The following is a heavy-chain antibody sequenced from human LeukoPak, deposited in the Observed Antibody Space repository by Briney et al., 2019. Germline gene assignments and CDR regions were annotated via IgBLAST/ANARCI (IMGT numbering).Heavy chain of an antibody. CDR3: AREMATIPAHDY. D-gene: IGHD5-24*01. J-gene: IGHJ4*02. Sequence: PGGSLRLSCAASGFTFSSYWMSWVRQAPGMGLEWVANIKQDGSEKYYVDSVKGRFTISRDNAKNSLYLQMNSLRAEDTAVYDCAREMATIPAHDYWGQGTLVTVSS. CDR1: GFTFSSYW. V-gene: IGHV3-7*01. CDR2: IKQDGSEK.